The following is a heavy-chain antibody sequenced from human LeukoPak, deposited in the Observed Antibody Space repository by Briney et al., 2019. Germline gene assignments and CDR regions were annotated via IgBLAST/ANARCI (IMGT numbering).Heavy chain of an antibody. Sequence: GGSVRLSCAASGFTLSDYWMNWVRQVPGKGPVWVSHISPDGRNIAYADSVKGRFTISRDSAKNTLYLQMNSLRVEDTAVYYCALLAVASDFDYWGQGALVTVSS. CDR1: GFTLSDYW. D-gene: IGHD6-19*01. J-gene: IGHJ4*02. CDR2: ISPDGRNI. V-gene: IGHV3-74*01. CDR3: ALLAVASDFDY.